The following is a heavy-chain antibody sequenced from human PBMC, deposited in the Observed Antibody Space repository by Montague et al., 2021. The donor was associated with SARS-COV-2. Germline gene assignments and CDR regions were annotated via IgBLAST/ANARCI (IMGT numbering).Heavy chain of an antibody. CDR2: IDWDDDK. J-gene: IGHJ6*02. D-gene: IGHD3-9*01. V-gene: IGHV2-70*11. CDR1: GFSLSTSGMC. CDR3: ARRTYDILTGYDYGMDV. Sequence: VKPTQTLTLTCTFSGFSLSTSGMCVSWIRQPPGKALEWLARIDWDDDKYYSTSLKTRLTISKGTSKNQVVLTMTNMDPVDTVTYYCARRTYDILTGYDYGMDVWGQGTTVTVSS.